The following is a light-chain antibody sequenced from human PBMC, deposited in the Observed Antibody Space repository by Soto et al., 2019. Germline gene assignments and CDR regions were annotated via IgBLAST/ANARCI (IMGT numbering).Light chain of an antibody. CDR3: ASWDTSLTVAI. CDR2: DND. V-gene: IGLV1-51*01. J-gene: IGLJ2*01. CDR1: TSNVGTKH. Sequence: QSVLTQPPSVSAAPGQKVTISCSGSTSNVGTKHVSWYQQFPGTVPKVLIYDNDKRRSGIPDRFSGSRSGTTATLAITGLQSGDEADYYCASWDTSLTVAILGGGTKLTVL.